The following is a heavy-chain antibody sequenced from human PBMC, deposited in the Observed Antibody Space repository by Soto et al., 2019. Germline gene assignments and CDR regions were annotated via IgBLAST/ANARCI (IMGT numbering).Heavy chain of an antibody. V-gene: IGHV2-5*01. J-gene: IGHJ4*02. CDR2: IYWNVDK. D-gene: IGHD3-3*01. Sequence: SGPTLVNPPQTLTLPCTFSGFSLSTIGVGVGWIRQPPGKALEWLALIYWNVDKRYSPSLKSRLTITKDTSKNQVVLTMTNMDPVDTATYYCAHRPIEIFGVAPFDYWGQGTLVTVSS. CDR3: AHRPIEIFGVAPFDY. CDR1: GFSLSTIGVG.